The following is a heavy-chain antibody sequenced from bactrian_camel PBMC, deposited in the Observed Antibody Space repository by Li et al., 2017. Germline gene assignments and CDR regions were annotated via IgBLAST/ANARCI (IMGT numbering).Heavy chain of an antibody. CDR1: GYNYKRYC. Sequence: QVQLVESGGGSVQAGGSLTLACVVSGYNYKRYCMAWFRQAPGQEREGIAAIDNDGPANYADSVKGRFTISKDNAKNTVYLQMNSLKPEDTAMYYCSARYEFSCGDWLHGHGRNNIWGQGTQVTVS. CDR2: IDNDGPA. CDR3: SARYEFSCGDWLHGHGRNNI. J-gene: IGHJ4*01. V-gene: IGHV3S53*01. D-gene: IGHD1*01.